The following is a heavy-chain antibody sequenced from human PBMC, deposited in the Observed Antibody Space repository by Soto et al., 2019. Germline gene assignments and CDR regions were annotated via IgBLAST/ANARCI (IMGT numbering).Heavy chain of an antibody. CDR2: IYYSGST. D-gene: IGHD4-17*01. CDR3: ARSRTTVVTLDY. Sequence: QLQLQESGPGLVKPSETLSLTCTVSGGSISSSSYYWGWIRQPPGKGLEWIGSIYYSGSTYYNPSLKSRVTLSVDTSKNRFSLKLSSVTAADTAVYYCARSRTTVVTLDYWGQGTLVTVSS. V-gene: IGHV4-39*01. CDR1: GGSISSSSYY. J-gene: IGHJ4*02.